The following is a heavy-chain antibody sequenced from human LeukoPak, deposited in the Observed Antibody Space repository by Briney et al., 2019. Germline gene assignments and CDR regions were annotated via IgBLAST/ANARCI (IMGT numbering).Heavy chain of an antibody. J-gene: IGHJ4*02. D-gene: IGHD3-22*01. CDR3: ARRVVGYYYDS. CDR1: GFTVSSNY. Sequence: GGSLRLSCAASGFTVSSNYMSWVRQAPGKGLEWVSVIYSGGSTYYADSVKGRFTISRDNSKNTLYLQMNSLRAEDTAVYYCARRVVGYYYDSWGQGTLVTVSS. V-gene: IGHV3-53*01. CDR2: IYSGGST.